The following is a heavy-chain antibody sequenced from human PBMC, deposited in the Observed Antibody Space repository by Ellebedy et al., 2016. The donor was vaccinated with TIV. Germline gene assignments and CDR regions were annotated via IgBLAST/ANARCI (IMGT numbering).Heavy chain of an antibody. CDR1: GFTFSSYS. CDR3: ARTKEATIPYFDY. Sequence: GGSLRLSCAASGFTFSSYSMNWVRQAPGKGLEWVSSISSSSSYIYYADSVKGRFTISRDNAKNSLYLQMNSLRDEDTAVYYCARTKEATIPYFDYWGQGTLVTVSS. D-gene: IGHD5-24*01. CDR2: ISSSSSYI. V-gene: IGHV3-21*01. J-gene: IGHJ4*02.